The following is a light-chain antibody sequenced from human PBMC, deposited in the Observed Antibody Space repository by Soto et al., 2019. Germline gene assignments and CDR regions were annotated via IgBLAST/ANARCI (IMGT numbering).Light chain of an antibody. V-gene: IGKV3-15*01. Sequence: EIVMTQAPATLSVSPGERATLSCRASQSVSSNLAWYQQKPGQAPRLLIYGASTRATGIPARFSGSESGTEFTLTISSLQSEDFAVYYCQQSTNWPPSITFGQGTRPEI. J-gene: IGKJ5*01. CDR1: QSVSSN. CDR2: GAS. CDR3: QQSTNWPPSIT.